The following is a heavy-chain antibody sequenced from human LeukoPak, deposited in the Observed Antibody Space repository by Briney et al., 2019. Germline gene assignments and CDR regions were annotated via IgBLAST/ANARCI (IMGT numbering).Heavy chain of an antibody. D-gene: IGHD3-10*01. CDR3: ARGPSGSYSGSRWFDP. V-gene: IGHV3-21*01. CDR2: ISSSSSYI. CDR1: GFTFSSYN. Sequence: GGSLRLSCAASGFTFSSYNMDWVRQAPGKGLEWVSSISSSSSYIYYADSVKGRFTISRDNAKNSLYLQMNSLRAEDTAVYYCARGPSGSYSGSRWFDPWGQGTLVTVSS. J-gene: IGHJ5*02.